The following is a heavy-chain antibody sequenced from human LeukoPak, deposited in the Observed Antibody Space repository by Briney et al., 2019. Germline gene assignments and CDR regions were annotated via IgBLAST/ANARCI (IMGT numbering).Heavy chain of an antibody. D-gene: IGHD6-19*01. CDR1: GFPFSTND. Sequence: QSGGSLRLSCAASGFPFSTNDMSWVRQAPGKGLEWVSAISGSASGGTTYEDFVKGRFTISRNNSKGTLYMEMNSLRAEDTAVYYCAKVKAQWYFENWGRGTLVTVSS. CDR3: AKVKAQWYFEN. CDR2: ISGSASGGT. V-gene: IGHV3-23*01. J-gene: IGHJ4*02.